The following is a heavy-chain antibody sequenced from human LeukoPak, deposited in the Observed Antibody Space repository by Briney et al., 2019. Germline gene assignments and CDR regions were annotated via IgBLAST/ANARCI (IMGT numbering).Heavy chain of an antibody. CDR1: GYTFTSYA. D-gene: IGHD2/OR15-2a*01. Sequence: ASVKVSCKASGYTFTSYATHWVRQAPGQRLEWMGWINAGNGNTKYSQKFQGRVTITRDTSASTAYMELSSLRSEDTAVYYCARDQILVQRNTLYYWGQGTLVTVSS. CDR2: INAGNGNT. CDR3: ARDQILVQRNTLYY. V-gene: IGHV1-3*01. J-gene: IGHJ4*02.